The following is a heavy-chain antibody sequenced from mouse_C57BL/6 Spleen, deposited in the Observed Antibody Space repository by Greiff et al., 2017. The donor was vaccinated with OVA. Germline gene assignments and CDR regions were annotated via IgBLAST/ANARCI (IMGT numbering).Heavy chain of an antibody. CDR3: ARIARDYYGSSYRYYAMDY. D-gene: IGHD1-1*01. CDR1: GFSLSTFGMG. Sequence: QVTLKESGPGILQPSQTLSLTCSFSGFSLSTFGMGVGWIRQPSGKGLEWLVHIWWDDDKYYNPALKSRLTISKDTSKNQVFLKIANVDTADTATYYCARIARDYYGSSYRYYAMDYWGQGTSVTVSS. V-gene: IGHV8-8*01. CDR2: IWWDDDK. J-gene: IGHJ4*01.